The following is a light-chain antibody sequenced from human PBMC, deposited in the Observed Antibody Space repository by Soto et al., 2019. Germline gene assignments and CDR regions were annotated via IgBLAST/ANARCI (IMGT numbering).Light chain of an antibody. CDR1: MRDVGAYNL. V-gene: IGLV2-14*01. CDR2: EVS. J-gene: IGLJ2*01. Sequence: QSALTQPASVSGSPGQSITISCAGTMRDVGAYNLVSWYQQHPGRAPQLMIYEVSNRPSGVSNRFSGSKSGNTASLTISGLQAEDEADYYCSSYTSSSTHVVFGGGTKLTVL. CDR3: SSYTSSSTHVV.